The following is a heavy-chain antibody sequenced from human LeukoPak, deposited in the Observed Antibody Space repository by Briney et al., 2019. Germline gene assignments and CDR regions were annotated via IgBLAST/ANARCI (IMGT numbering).Heavy chain of an antibody. CDR3: ARYEEFSTGYLASSPRHYFDH. D-gene: IGHD3/OR15-3a*01. J-gene: IGHJ4*02. CDR2: IYYTGST. V-gene: IGHV4-59*01. CDR1: GGSIKGYY. Sequence: PSETLSLTCTVSGGSIKGYYWSWIRQPPGKGLECIGHIYYTGSTYYKPSLESRVTISVDMAKNQISLKLSSVTAADTAVYYCARYEEFSTGYLASSPRHYFDHWGQGTLVTVSS.